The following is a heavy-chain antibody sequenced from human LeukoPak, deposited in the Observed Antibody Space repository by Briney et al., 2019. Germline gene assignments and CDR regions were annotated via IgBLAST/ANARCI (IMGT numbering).Heavy chain of an antibody. D-gene: IGHD5-12*01. CDR1: GASISRYF. CDR3: ARGDDYKSTLFDY. Sequence: SETLSLTCTVSGASISRYFWNWIRQPPGQELDWIGYISSGGSTNYNPSLKSRVTISIDTSKNQFSLKLTSATAADTAVYYCARGDDYKSTLFDYWGQGTLVTVSS. CDR2: ISSGGST. J-gene: IGHJ4*02. V-gene: IGHV4-59*01.